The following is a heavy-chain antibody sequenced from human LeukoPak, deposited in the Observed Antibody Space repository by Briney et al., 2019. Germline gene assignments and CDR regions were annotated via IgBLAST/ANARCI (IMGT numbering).Heavy chain of an antibody. CDR1: GGSISNYY. V-gene: IGHV4-59*08. D-gene: IGHD4-17*01. J-gene: IGHJ4*02. CDR3: ARLRTVGTIDY. CDR2: IYQSGAT. Sequence: SETLSLTCIVSGGSISNYYWSWFRQPPGKGLEWIGYIYQSGATSYNPSLKSRVTISIDMSKNQFSLKLSSVTAADTAVYYCARLRTVGTIDYWGQGTLVTVSS.